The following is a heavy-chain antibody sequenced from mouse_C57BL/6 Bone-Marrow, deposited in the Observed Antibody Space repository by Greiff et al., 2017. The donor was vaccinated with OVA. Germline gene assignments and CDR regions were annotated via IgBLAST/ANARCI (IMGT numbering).Heavy chain of an antibody. CDR3: ARSGYYGSSHWYFDV. J-gene: IGHJ1*03. V-gene: IGHV1-80*01. Sequence: VQLVESGAELVKPGASVKISCKASGYAFSSYWMNWVKQRPGKGLEWIGQIYPGDGDTNYNGKFKGKATLTADKSSSTAYMQLSSLTSEDSAVYFCARSGYYGSSHWYFDVWGTGTTVTVSS. D-gene: IGHD1-1*01. CDR1: GYAFSSYW. CDR2: IYPGDGDT.